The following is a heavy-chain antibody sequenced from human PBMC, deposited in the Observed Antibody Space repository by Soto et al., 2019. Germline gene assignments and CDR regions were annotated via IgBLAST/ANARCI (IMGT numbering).Heavy chain of an antibody. CDR2: ISGSGGST. J-gene: IGHJ6*03. Sequence: QLGGSLRLSCAASGFTFSSYAMSWVRQAPGKGLEWVSAISGSGGSTYYADSVKGRFTISRDNSKNTLYLQMNSLRAEDTAVYYCAKVSHLLWFGELLPSYMDVWGKGTTVTVSS. CDR3: AKVSHLLWFGELLPSYMDV. CDR1: GFTFSSYA. D-gene: IGHD3-10*01. V-gene: IGHV3-23*01.